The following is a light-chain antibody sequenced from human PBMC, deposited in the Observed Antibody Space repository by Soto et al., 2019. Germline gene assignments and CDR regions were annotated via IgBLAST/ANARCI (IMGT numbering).Light chain of an antibody. CDR2: EVS. J-gene: IGLJ2*01. V-gene: IGLV2-14*01. CDR3: SSYTSGSTLVV. Sequence: QSALTQPASVSGSPGQSITISCTGTSSDVGGYNYVSWYQQHPGKAPKLMIYEVSNRPSEVSNRFSGSKSGNTASLTISGLQAEDEGNYYCSSYTSGSTLVVFGGGTKLTFL. CDR1: SSDVGGYNY.